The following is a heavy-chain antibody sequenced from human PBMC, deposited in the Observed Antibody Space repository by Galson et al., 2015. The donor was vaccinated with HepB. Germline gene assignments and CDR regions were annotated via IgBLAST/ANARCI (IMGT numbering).Heavy chain of an antibody. J-gene: IGHJ4*02. CDR2: ISYDGSNK. D-gene: IGHD2-2*01. CDR1: GFTFSSYA. CDR3: ASHGYCSSTSCYGGLKYYFDY. Sequence: SLRLSCAASGFTFSSYAMHWVRQAPGKGLEWVAVISYDGSNKYYADSVKGRFTISRDNSKNSLYLQMNSLRDEDTAVYYCASHGYCSSTSCYGGLKYYFDYWGQGTLVTVSS. V-gene: IGHV3-30-3*01.